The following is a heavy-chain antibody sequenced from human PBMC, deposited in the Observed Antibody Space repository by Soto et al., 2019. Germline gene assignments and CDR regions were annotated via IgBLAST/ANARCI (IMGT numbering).Heavy chain of an antibody. CDR1: GFIFDDYA. Sequence: EVQLVESGGGLVQPGRSLRLSCAASGFIFDDYAMHWVRQAPGKGLEWVAGISWNSGYIGYADSVKGRFTISRDNAKNSLYLQMNSLRAEDTALYYCAKAQEMATIIGFFDYWGQGTLVTVSS. CDR3: AKAQEMATIIGFFDY. D-gene: IGHD5-12*01. CDR2: ISWNSGYI. J-gene: IGHJ4*02. V-gene: IGHV3-9*01.